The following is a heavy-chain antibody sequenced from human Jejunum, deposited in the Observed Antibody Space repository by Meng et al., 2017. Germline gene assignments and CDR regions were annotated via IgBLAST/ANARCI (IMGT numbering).Heavy chain of an antibody. J-gene: IGHJ5*02. V-gene: IGHV1-18*01. Sequence: QVQLVQSGFELKKPGASVKVSCKASGFSFTSYAMNWVRQAPGQGLEWMAWISADNGNAKYAQNLQDRVTLTTETSTTTAYMELRNLRSDDTAVYFCARELPGTCWFDPWGQGTLVTVSS. CDR2: ISADNGNA. D-gene: IGHD6-13*01. CDR3: ARELPGTCWFDP. CDR1: GFSFTSYA.